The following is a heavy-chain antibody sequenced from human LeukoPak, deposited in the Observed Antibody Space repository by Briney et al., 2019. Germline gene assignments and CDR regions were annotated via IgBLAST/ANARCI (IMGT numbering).Heavy chain of an antibody. CDR1: GGSFSTNA. D-gene: IGHD5-18*01. CDR2: LIAVFDTG. CDR3: TRDLGYGNGGNY. J-gene: IGHJ4*02. Sequence: ASVKVSCKASGGSFSTNAISWVRQAPGQGLEWMGALIAVFDTGTYSQKFQDRLTITADQSTSTVYMELSSLTSEDTAVYYCTRDLGYGNGGNYWGQGTLVTVSS. V-gene: IGHV1-69*01.